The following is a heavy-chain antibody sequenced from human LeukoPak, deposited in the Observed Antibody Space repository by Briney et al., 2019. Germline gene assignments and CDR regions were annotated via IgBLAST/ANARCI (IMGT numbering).Heavy chain of an antibody. CDR3: ARGRGYSLIYYFDY. Sequence: SETLSLTCAVYGGSFSGYYWSWIRQPPGKGLEWIGEINHSGSTNYNPPLKSRVTISVDTSKNQFSLKLSSVTAADTAVYYCARGRGYSLIYYFDYWGQGTLVTVSS. CDR2: INHSGST. V-gene: IGHV4-34*01. CDR1: GGSFSGYY. D-gene: IGHD5-18*01. J-gene: IGHJ4*02.